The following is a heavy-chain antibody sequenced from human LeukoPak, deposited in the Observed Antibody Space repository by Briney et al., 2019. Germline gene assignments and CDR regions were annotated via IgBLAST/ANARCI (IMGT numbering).Heavy chain of an antibody. Sequence: SETLSLTCAVYGASFSGYSWTWIRQPPGKGLEWIGEFSHTGSPIYNPSLKSRVNISIDTSKNQFSLRLTSVTAADTAVYFCARPRLLFGSGPILVWGQGTLVTVSS. CDR3: ARPRLLFGSGPILV. CDR2: FSHTGSP. CDR1: GASFSGYS. J-gene: IGHJ4*02. D-gene: IGHD3-10*01. V-gene: IGHV4-34*01.